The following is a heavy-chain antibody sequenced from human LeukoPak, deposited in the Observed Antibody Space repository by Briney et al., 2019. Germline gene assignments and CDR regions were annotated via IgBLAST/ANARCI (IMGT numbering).Heavy chain of an antibody. CDR2: INHSGST. J-gene: IGHJ4*02. Sequence: KSSETLSLTCAVYGGSFSGYYWSWIRQPPGKGLEWIGEINHSGSTNYNPSLKSRVTISVDTSKNQFSLKLSSVTAADTAVYYCARLGVRVAGQYFDYWGQGTLVNVYS. CDR1: GGSFSGYY. V-gene: IGHV4-34*01. D-gene: IGHD6-19*01. CDR3: ARLGVRVAGQYFDY.